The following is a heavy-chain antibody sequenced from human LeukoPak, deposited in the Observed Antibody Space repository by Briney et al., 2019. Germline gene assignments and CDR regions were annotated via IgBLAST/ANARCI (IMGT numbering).Heavy chain of an antibody. J-gene: IGHJ4*02. CDR3: ARVQDYDYVWGSYRYFDY. CDR1: GFTFSRYW. D-gene: IGHD3-16*02. Sequence: PGGSLRLSCAASGFTFSRYWMSWVRQAPGKGLDGVANIKQVGSEKYFVASVKGRFTISRDNAKNSLYLQMNSLRAEDTAVYYCARVQDYDYVWGSYRYFDYWGQGTLVTVSS. V-gene: IGHV3-7*03. CDR2: IKQVGSEK.